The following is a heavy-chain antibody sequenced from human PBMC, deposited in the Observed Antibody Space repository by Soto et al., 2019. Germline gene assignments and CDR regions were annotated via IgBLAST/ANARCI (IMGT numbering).Heavy chain of an antibody. CDR1: GYTFTSHG. J-gene: IGHJ5*02. V-gene: IGHV1-18*01. CDR3: ARGTVRGVLSVPPPHHEEFNWFDP. D-gene: IGHD3-10*01. CDR2: ISAYNGDT. Sequence: ASVKVSCKASGYTFTSHGIISVRQAPGQGLEWMGWISAYNGDTNYAQNLQGRLTMTTDTSTSTVYIELRKLRSDYTAVYYCARGTVRGVLSVPPPHHEEFNWFDPWSQGTLGT.